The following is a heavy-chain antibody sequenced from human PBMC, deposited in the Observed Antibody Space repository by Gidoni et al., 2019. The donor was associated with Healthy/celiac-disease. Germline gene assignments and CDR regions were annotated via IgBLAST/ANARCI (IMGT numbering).Heavy chain of an antibody. CDR2: IWYDGSNK. CDR1: GFTFRSYG. D-gene: IGHD1-26*01. J-gene: IGHJ4*02. Sequence: QVQLVEYGGGVVKPGRSLRLSCAAAGFTFRSYGMHWVRQAPGKGLEWVGVIWYDGSNKYYADSVKGRFTISRDNSKNTLYLQMNSLRAEDTAVYYCARETRIVGATYLGYWGQGTLVTVSS. V-gene: IGHV3-33*01. CDR3: ARETRIVGATYLGY.